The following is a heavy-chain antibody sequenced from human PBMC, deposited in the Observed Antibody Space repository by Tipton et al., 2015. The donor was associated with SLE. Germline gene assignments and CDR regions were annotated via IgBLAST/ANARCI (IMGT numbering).Heavy chain of an antibody. CDR1: GGSFSGYY. J-gene: IGHJ4*02. V-gene: IGHV4-34*01. CDR2: INHSGST. D-gene: IGHD3-10*01. CDR3: ARDLLRGGMDVDY. Sequence: AGLVKPSETLSLTCAVYGGSFSGYYWSWIRQPPGKGLEWIGEINHSGSTNYNPSLKSRVTISVDTSKNQFSLKLSSVTAADTAVYYCARDLLRGGMDVDYWGQGTLVTVSS.